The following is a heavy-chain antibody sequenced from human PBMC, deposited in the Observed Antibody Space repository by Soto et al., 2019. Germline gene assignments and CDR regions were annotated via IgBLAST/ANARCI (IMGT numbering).Heavy chain of an antibody. J-gene: IGHJ4*02. V-gene: IGHV3-7*03. CDR1: GFIFSSYW. D-gene: IGHD1-1*01. CDR3: ATGNVYNILDF. Sequence: GGSLRLSCAASGFIFSSYWMTWFRQAPGKGLEWVANIKQDGSEKYYVDSVKGRFTISRDNAKNSLYLQMNSLRAEDTAVYYCATGNVYNILDFWGQGTLVTVSS. CDR2: IKQDGSEK.